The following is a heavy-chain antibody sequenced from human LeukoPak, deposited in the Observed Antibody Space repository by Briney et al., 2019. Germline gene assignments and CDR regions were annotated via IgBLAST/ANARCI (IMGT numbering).Heavy chain of an antibody. CDR2: ISTSGNT. J-gene: IGHJ5*02. V-gene: IGHV4-61*02. CDR1: GGSISSGSYY. D-gene: IGHD2-8*01. Sequence: SETLSLTCTVSGGSISSGSYYWSWIRQPAGKGLEWIGRISTSGNTDYNPSLKSRVTISADTSKNQFSLKLSSVTAADTAVYYCAQNGQSGFSFDPWGQGTLVTVSS. CDR3: AQNGQSGFSFDP.